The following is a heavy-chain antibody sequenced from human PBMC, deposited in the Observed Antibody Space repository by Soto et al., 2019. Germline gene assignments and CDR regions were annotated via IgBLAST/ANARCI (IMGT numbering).Heavy chain of an antibody. Sequence: QVQLVQSGAEVKQPGASVKVSCKPSGYTFSDLYIHWVRQAPGQGLEWMGWVDPNSGGTKQTQKFQGRLTMTRDTPTGTVYMELYSLRSDDTSVYYCVRDNYGPLDYWGQGTLVTVSS. CDR1: GYTFSDLY. CDR2: VDPNSGGT. CDR3: VRDNYGPLDY. J-gene: IGHJ4*02. V-gene: IGHV1-2*02. D-gene: IGHD3-10*01.